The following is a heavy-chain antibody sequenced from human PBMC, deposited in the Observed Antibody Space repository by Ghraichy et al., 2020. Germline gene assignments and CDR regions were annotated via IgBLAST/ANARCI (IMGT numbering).Heavy chain of an antibody. Sequence: SETLSLTCTVSGGSISSYYWSWIRQPPGKGLEWIGYIYYSGSTNYNPSLKSRVTISVDTSKNQFSLKLSSVTAADTAVYYCARSVHGYNTWYFDLWGRGTLVTVSS. J-gene: IGHJ2*01. CDR3: ARSVHGYNTWYFDL. CDR2: IYYSGST. CDR1: GGSISSYY. D-gene: IGHD5-24*01. V-gene: IGHV4-59*01.